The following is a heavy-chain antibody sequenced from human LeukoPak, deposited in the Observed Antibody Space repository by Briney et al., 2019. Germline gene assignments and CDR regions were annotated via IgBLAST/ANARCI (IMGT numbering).Heavy chain of an antibody. D-gene: IGHD5-18*01. CDR1: NDSISSGDYY. CDR3: ARGRDTAVPY. J-gene: IGHJ4*02. Sequence: SETLSLTCTVSNDSISSGDYYWNWIRQPPGKGLEWIGYIFHRGGTSYNPSLKSRVTISVDTSKNQFSLKLSSVTAADTAVYYCARGRDTAVPYWGQGTLVTVSS. CDR2: IFHRGGT. V-gene: IGHV4-30-4*01.